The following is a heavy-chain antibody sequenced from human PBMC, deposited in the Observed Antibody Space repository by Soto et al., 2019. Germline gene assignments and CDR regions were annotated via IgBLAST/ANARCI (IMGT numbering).Heavy chain of an antibody. CDR1: GGSISSYY. J-gene: IGHJ4*02. D-gene: IGHD6-25*01. V-gene: IGHV4-59*01. Sequence: SETLSLTCTVSGGSISSYYWSWIRQPPGKGLEWIGYIYYGGRTNYNPSLKSRVTISVDTSKNHFSLKLSSVTAADTAVYYCARDQGQRGDYWGQGTLVTVSS. CDR3: ARDQGQRGDY. CDR2: IYYGGRT.